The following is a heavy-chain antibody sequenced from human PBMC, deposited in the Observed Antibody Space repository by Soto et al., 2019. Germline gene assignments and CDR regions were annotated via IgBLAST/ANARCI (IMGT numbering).Heavy chain of an antibody. Sequence: QVQLVQSGDEVKKPGASVKVSCKASGYIFVNYGIAWVRQAPGQGLDWMGWISPYTGNTHSASKVQGRLTMTTDTSTSSAYMDLGCLTSDDTAVYYCVMVDNYVTPTPQDVWGQGTTVTVSS. V-gene: IGHV1-18*01. CDR3: VMVDNYVTPTPQDV. CDR1: GYIFVNYG. CDR2: ISPYTGNT. J-gene: IGHJ6*02. D-gene: IGHD3-16*01.